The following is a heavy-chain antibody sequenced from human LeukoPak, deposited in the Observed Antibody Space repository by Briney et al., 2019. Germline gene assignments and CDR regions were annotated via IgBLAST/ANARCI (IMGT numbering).Heavy chain of an antibody. CDR3: AKVSYDSGYDPFDY. D-gene: IGHD5-12*01. CDR1: GFNFSIYA. V-gene: IGHV3-23*01. Sequence: QPGGSLRPSCAASGFNFSIYAMSWVRQAPGKGLEWVSAISGSGGSTYYADSVKGRFTISRDNSKNTLYLQMNSLRAEDTAVYYCAKVSYDSGYDPFDYWGQGTLVTVSS. CDR2: ISGSGGST. J-gene: IGHJ4*02.